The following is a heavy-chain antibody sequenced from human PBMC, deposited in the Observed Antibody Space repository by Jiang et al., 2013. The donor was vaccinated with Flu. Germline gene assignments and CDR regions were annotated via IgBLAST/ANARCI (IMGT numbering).Heavy chain of an antibody. J-gene: IGHJ4*02. Sequence: GWVRQMPGKGLEWMGIIYPGDSDTRYSPSFQGQVTISADKSISTAYLQWSSLKASDTAMYYCARGAGAGTTSALLDYWGQGTLVTVSS. CDR3: ARGAGAGTTSALLDY. CDR2: IYPGDSDT. V-gene: IGHV5-51*01. D-gene: IGHD1-7*01.